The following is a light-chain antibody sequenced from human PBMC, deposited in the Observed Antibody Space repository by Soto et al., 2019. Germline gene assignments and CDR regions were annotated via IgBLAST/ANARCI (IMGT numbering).Light chain of an antibody. CDR1: SSDVGNYNY. Sequence: QSALTQPPSASGSPGQSVTISCTGTSSDVGNYNYVSWYQQYPGKAPKLMIYEVTKRPSGVPDRFSGSKSGNTASLTVSGLQAEDEADYYCRSYAGSKTLFGGGTKLTVL. J-gene: IGLJ3*02. CDR2: EVT. CDR3: RSYAGSKTL. V-gene: IGLV2-8*01.